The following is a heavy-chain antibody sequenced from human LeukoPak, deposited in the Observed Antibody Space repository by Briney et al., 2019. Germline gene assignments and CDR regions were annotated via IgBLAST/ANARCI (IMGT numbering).Heavy chain of an antibody. CDR3: ARDRGQRTYYDFWSGYPIRYYGMDV. CDR2: IYYSGST. Sequence: SETLSLTCTVSGGSISSGDYYWSWIRQPPGKGLEWIGYIYYSGSTYYNPSLKSRVTISVDTSKSQFSLKLSSVTAADTAVYYCARDRGQRTYYDFWSGYPIRYYGMDVWGQGTTVTVSS. D-gene: IGHD3-3*01. J-gene: IGHJ6*02. CDR1: GGSISSGDYY. V-gene: IGHV4-30-4*02.